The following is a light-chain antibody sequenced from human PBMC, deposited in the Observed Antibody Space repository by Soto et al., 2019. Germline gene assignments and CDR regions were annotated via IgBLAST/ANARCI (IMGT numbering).Light chain of an antibody. V-gene: IGKV3-15*01. Sequence: EIVLTQSPATLYLSPGERATLSCRASQSVSSYLAWYQQKPGQAPRLLIYGASTRATGIPARFSGSGSGTEFTLTISSLQSEDFAVYYCQQYNNWPRTFGQGIKVDI. CDR3: QQYNNWPRT. J-gene: IGKJ1*01. CDR2: GAS. CDR1: QSVSSY.